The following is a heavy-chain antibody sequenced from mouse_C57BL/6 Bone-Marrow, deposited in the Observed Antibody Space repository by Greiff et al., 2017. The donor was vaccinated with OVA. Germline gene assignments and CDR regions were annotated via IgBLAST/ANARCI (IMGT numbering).Heavy chain of an antibody. D-gene: IGHD1-1*01. CDR2: ISSGGSYT. Sequence: EVQLVESGGDLVKPGGSLKLSCAASGFTFSSYGMSWVRQTPDKRLEWVATISSGGSYTYYPDSVKGRFTISSDNAKNTLYLQMSSLKSEDTAMYYCARHYYGSSYYWGQGTTLTVSS. V-gene: IGHV5-6*01. CDR1: GFTFSSYG. CDR3: ARHYYGSSYY. J-gene: IGHJ2*01.